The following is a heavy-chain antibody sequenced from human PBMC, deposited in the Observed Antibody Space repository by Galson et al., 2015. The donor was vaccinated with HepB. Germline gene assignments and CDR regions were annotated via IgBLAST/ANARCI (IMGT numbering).Heavy chain of an antibody. Sequence: SLRLSCAASGFTFSSYWMSWVRQAPGKGLEWVANIKQDGSEKYYVDSVKGRFTISRDNAKNSLYLQMNSLRAEDTAVYYCARGVEEVMKYYHYYYGMDVWGQGTTVTVSS. CDR2: IKQDGSEK. V-gene: IGHV3-7*03. CDR3: ARGVEEVMKYYHYYYGMDV. J-gene: IGHJ6*02. CDR1: GFTFSSYW. D-gene: IGHD3-22*01.